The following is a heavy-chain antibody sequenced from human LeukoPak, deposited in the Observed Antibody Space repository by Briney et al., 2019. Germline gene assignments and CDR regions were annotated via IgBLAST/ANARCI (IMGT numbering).Heavy chain of an antibody. J-gene: IGHJ6*03. D-gene: IGHD1/OR15-1a*01. CDR2: IYYSGST. V-gene: IGHV4-39*07. Sequence: CXXSGGSXXTTSYYWGWIRQPPGKGLERIGNIYYSGSTYYSPSLKSQVTISVDTTKNQFSLELSSVTAAATAGYXXXXXXXXXXQTTSDYMDVWGKGTTVTVSS. CDR3: XXXXXXXXQTTSDYMDV. CDR1: GGSXXTTSYY.